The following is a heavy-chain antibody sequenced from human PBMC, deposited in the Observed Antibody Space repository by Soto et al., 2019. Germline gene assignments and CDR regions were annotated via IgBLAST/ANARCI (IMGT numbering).Heavy chain of an antibody. J-gene: IGHJ5*02. CDR2: IYHSGST. D-gene: IGHD5-12*01. CDR1: GGSISSSNW. CDR3: ARDGDYSGYDFVRWFDP. Sequence: SETLSLTCAVSGGSISSSNWWSWVRQPPGKGLEWIGEIYHSGSTNYNPSLKSRVTISVDKSKNQFSLKLSSVTAADTAVYYCARDGDYSGYDFVRWFDPWGQGTLVTVSS. V-gene: IGHV4-4*02.